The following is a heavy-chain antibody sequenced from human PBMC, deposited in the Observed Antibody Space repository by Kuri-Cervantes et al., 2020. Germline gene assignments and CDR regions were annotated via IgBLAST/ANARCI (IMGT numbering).Heavy chain of an antibody. J-gene: IGHJ4*02. CDR1: GGTFSRYA. D-gene: IGHD2-2*01. CDR3: ASGNRAAAIGY. Sequence: SVKVSCKASGGTFSRYAISWVRQAPGQGLEWMGGIIPIFGTANYAQKFQGRVTITADESTSTAYMELSSLRSEDTAVYYCASGNRAAAIGYWGQGTLVTVSS. CDR2: IIPIFGTA. V-gene: IGHV1-69*13.